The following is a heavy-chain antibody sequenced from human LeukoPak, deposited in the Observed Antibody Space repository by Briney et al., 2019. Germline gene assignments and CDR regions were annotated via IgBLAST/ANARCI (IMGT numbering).Heavy chain of an antibody. Sequence: PGGSLRLSCAASGFTFSSYSMNWVRQAPGKGLEWVSYISSSSSTIYYADSVKGRFTISRDNAKNTLYLQMNSLRAEDTAVYYCAKDSAYSSRWYSSFDHWGQGTLVTVSS. V-gene: IGHV3-48*01. CDR3: AKDSAYSSRWYSSFDH. D-gene: IGHD6-13*01. CDR2: ISSSSSTI. J-gene: IGHJ4*02. CDR1: GFTFSSYS.